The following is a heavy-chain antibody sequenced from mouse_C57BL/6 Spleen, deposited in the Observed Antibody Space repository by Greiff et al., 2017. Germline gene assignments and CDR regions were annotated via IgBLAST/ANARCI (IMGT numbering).Heavy chain of an antibody. V-gene: IGHV3-6*01. D-gene: IGHD3-2*02. Sequence: EVKLEESGPGLVKPSQSLSITCSVTGYSITSGYYWNWIRQFPGNKLEWMGYISYDGSNNYNPSLKNRISITRDTSKNQFFLKLNSVTTEYTATYYCARFRDAMAYWGQGTSVTVSS. J-gene: IGHJ4*01. CDR2: ISYDGSN. CDR1: GYSITSGYY. CDR3: ARFRDAMAY.